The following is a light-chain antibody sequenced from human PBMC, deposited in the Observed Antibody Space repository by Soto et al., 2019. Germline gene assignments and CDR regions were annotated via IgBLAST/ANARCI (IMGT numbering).Light chain of an antibody. J-gene: IGLJ2*01. Sequence: QSVLTQPPSVSGAPGQRVTISCTGSSSNLGAGHDVHWYQQLPGAVPKLLIYGNNNRPSGVPDRFSGSKSGTSASLGITGIQTEDEVDYDCQSYYNRVGGYVVFGGGTKLTVL. V-gene: IGLV1-40*01. CDR3: QSYYNRVGGYVV. CDR1: SSNLGAGHD. CDR2: GNN.